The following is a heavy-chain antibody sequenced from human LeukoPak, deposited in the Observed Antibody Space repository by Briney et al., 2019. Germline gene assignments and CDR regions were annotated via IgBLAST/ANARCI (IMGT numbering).Heavy chain of an antibody. J-gene: IGHJ2*01. CDR3: AREGYYDSRAYGFDL. CDR2: LYSGGTT. V-gene: IGHV3-66*01. CDR1: GFTLSSNY. Sequence: PGGSLRLSCAASGFTLSSNYMIWVRQAPGKGLEWVSILYSGGTTYYADSVKGRFTISRDDSRNTLYLQVNSLRAEDTAVYYCAREGYYDSRAYGFDLWGRGTLVTVSS. D-gene: IGHD3-22*01.